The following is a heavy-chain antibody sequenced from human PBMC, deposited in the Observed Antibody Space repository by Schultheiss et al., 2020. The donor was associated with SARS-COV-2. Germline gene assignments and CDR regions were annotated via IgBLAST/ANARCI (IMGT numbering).Heavy chain of an antibody. V-gene: IGHV3-21*01. D-gene: IGHD2-15*01. J-gene: IGHJ6*02. Sequence: GGSLRLSCAASGFTFSSYSMNWVRQAPGKGLEWVSSISSSSSYIYYADSVKGRFTISRDNAKNSLYLQMNSLRAEDTAVYYCAREDVVVVAATHYYYGMDVWGQGTTVTVSS. CDR2: ISSSSSYI. CDR1: GFTFSSYS. CDR3: AREDVVVVAATHYYYGMDV.